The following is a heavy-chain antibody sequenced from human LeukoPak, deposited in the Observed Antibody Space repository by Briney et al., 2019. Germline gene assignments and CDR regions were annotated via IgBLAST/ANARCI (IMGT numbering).Heavy chain of an antibody. CDR1: GGSISPYY. CDR2: IFYSGST. J-gene: IGHJ4*02. V-gene: IGHV4-59*08. Sequence: SETLSLTCTVSGGSISPYYWSWIRQPPGKGLEWIGYIFYSGSTNYNPSLKSRVTISVDTSKNQISLKLSSVTAADTAVYYCARSIAAAGTCYFDYWGQGTLVTVSS. CDR3: ARSIAAAGTCYFDY. D-gene: IGHD6-13*01.